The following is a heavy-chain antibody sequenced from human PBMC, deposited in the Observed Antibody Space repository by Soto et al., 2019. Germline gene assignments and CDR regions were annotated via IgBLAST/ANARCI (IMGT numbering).Heavy chain of an antibody. Sequence: QVQLAQSGAEERKPGASVKVSCEATGYTFTAYAMHWVRQAPGQRLEWMGWINPANGNTKYSQKYQGGLTITSDTSANTVYMELNSLTSEDTAMYYCTRSAISPYGGLIGPFDYWGHGNLVTVSS. V-gene: IGHV1-3*05. CDR2: INPANGNT. D-gene: IGHD3-16*02. CDR1: GYTFTAYA. J-gene: IGHJ4*01. CDR3: TRSAISPYGGLIGPFDY.